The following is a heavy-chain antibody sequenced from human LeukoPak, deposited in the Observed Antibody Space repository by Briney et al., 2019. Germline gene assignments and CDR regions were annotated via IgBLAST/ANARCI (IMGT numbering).Heavy chain of an antibody. CDR1: GGTFSSYA. CDR2: IIPIFGTA. Sequence: GASVKVSCKASGGTFSSYAISWVRQAPGQGLEWMGGIIPIFGTANYAQKFQGRVTITADESTSTAYMELSSLRSEDTAVYYCARHLGYGDYGDYYYYGMDVWGKGTTVTVSS. J-gene: IGHJ6*04. CDR3: ARHLGYGDYGDYYYYGMDV. D-gene: IGHD4-17*01. V-gene: IGHV1-69*13.